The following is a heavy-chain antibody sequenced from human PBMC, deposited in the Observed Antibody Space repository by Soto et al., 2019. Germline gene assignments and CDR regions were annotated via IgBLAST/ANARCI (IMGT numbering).Heavy chain of an antibody. CDR2: IYYSGDT. J-gene: IGHJ4*02. Sequence: QVQLQESGPGLVKPSQTLSLTCTVSGGFISSGGYYWSWIRQHPGKGLEWIGYIYYSGDTYYNPYLKSRVTIXXDXSXXQFAVKMSFVTAADTAVYYCASVPPDRYSSGRLDCWGQGTLVTVSS. CDR3: ASVPPDRYSSGRLDC. CDR1: GGFISSGGYY. V-gene: IGHV4-31*03. D-gene: IGHD6-19*01.